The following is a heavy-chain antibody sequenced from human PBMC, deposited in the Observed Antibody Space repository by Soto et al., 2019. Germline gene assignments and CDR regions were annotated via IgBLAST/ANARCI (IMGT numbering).Heavy chain of an antibody. D-gene: IGHD3-3*01. CDR2: IYYSGST. V-gene: IGHV4-39*01. CDR3: AGNHLTIFGVVTPPGDYYYYGMDV. CDR1: GGSISSSSYY. J-gene: IGHJ6*02. Sequence: QLQLQESGPGLVKPSETLSLTCTVSGGSISSSSYYWGWIRQPPGKGLEWIGSIYYSGSTYYNPSLKSRVTISVDTSKNQFSLKLSSVTAADTAVYYCAGNHLTIFGVVTPPGDYYYYGMDVWGQGTTVTVSS.